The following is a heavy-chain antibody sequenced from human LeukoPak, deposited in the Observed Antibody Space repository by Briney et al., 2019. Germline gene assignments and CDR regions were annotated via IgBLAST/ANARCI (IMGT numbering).Heavy chain of an antibody. D-gene: IGHD5-18*01. Sequence: SETLSLTCTVSGGSISSGGYYWSWIRQRPGKGLEWIGYIYYSGSTYYNPSLKSRVTISVDTSKNQFSLKLSSVTAADTAVYYCAREKYSYGFDYWGQGTLVTVSS. CDR3: AREKYSYGFDY. J-gene: IGHJ4*02. CDR2: IYYSGST. V-gene: IGHV4-31*03. CDR1: GGSISSGGYY.